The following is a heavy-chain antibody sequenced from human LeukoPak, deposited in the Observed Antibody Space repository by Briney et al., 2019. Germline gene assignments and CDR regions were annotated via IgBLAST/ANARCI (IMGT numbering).Heavy chain of an antibody. V-gene: IGHV3-48*03. CDR2: ISSGGSTI. CDR1: GFTFSSYE. J-gene: IGHJ4*02. CDR3: ARDFGQWELNGGYYFDY. D-gene: IGHD1-26*01. Sequence: GGSLRLSCAASGFTFSSYEMNWVRQAPGKGLEWVSYISSGGSTIYYADSVKGRFTISRDNAKNSLYLQMNSLRAEDTAVYYCARDFGQWELNGGYYFDYWGQGTLVTVSS.